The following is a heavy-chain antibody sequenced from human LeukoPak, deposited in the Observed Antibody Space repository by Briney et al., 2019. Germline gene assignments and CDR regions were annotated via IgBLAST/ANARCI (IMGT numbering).Heavy chain of an antibody. CDR3: ARSLGTGITRYFDY. J-gene: IGHJ4*02. V-gene: IGHV4-4*07. D-gene: IGHD1-1*01. CDR2: IYSSGST. Sequence: PSETLSLTCTVSGGSISSYYWSWIRQPAGKGLEWIGRIYSSGSTNYNPSLKSRVSTSVDTSKNQLSLKLSSVTAADTAVYYCARSLGTGITRYFDYWGQGTLVTVSS. CDR1: GGSISSYY.